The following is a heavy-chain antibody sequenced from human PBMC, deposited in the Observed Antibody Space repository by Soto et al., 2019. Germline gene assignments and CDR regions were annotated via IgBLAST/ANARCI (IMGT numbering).Heavy chain of an antibody. D-gene: IGHD6-6*01. V-gene: IGHV1-8*01. J-gene: IGHJ4*02. CDR2: MNPNSGNT. CDR3: ARGVRPDY. CDR1: GYTFSDYD. Sequence: VKVSCKASGYTFSDYDINWVRQAPGQGLEWMGWMNPNSGNTGYGQTFQGRITMTRNTSIDTAYMELSNLRSEDTAVYFCARGVRPDYWGKGPLVTVS.